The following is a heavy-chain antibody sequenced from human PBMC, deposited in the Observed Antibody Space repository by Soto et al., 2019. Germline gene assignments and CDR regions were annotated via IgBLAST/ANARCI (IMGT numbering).Heavy chain of an antibody. Sequence: GSLRLSCAASGFTFSSYGMHWVRQAPGKGLEWVAVIWYDGSNKYYADSVKGRFTISRDNSKNTLYLQMNSLRAEDTAVYYCARDQGSHGWFDPWGQGTLVTVSS. J-gene: IGHJ5*02. CDR2: IWYDGSNK. CDR1: GFTFSSYG. CDR3: ARDQGSHGWFDP. V-gene: IGHV3-33*01.